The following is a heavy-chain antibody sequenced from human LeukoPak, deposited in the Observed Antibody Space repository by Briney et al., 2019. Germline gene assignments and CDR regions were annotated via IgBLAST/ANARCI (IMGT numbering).Heavy chain of an antibody. CDR3: ARDLVVVPKRGY. D-gene: IGHD2-2*01. CDR1: GFTFSSYS. V-gene: IGHV3-21*01. Sequence: GGSLRLSCAASGFTFSSYSMNWVRQAPGKGLEWVSSISSSSSYIYYADSVKGRFTISRDSAKNSLYLQMNSLRAEDTAVYYCARDLVVVPKRGYWGQGTLVTVSS. J-gene: IGHJ4*02. CDR2: ISSSSSYI.